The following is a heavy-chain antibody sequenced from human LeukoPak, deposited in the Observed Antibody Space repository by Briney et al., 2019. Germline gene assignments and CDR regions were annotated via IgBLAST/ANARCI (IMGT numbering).Heavy chain of an antibody. CDR3: AKDQGLPEDYYYGMDV. D-gene: IGHD4-11*01. V-gene: IGHV3-23*01. J-gene: IGHJ6*02. CDR1: GFTFSSYA. CDR2: ISGSGGST. Sequence: TGGSLRLSCAASGFTFSSYAMSWVRQAPGKGLEWVSAISGSGGSTYYADSVKGWFTISRDNSKNTLYLQMNSLRAEDTAVYYCAKDQGLPEDYYYGMDVWGQGTTVTVSS.